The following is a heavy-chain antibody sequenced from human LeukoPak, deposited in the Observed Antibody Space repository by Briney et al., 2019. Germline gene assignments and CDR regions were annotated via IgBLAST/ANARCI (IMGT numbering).Heavy chain of an antibody. J-gene: IGHJ4*02. CDR3: ARKLVYSYGHFDY. CDR2: IYTSGST. D-gene: IGHD5-18*01. Sequence: KPSQTLSLTCTVSGGSISSGSYYWSRIRQPAGKGLEWIGRIYTSGSTNYNPSLKSRVTISVDTSKNQFSLKLSSVTAADTAVYYCARKLVYSYGHFDYWGQGTLVTVSS. CDR1: GGSISSGSYY. V-gene: IGHV4-61*02.